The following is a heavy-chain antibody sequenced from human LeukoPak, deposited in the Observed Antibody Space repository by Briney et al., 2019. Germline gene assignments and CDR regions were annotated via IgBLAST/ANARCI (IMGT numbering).Heavy chain of an antibody. V-gene: IGHV3-21*01. Sequence: GGSLRLSCAASGFTFRSYSMNWVRQAPGKGLEWVSAIDPSSTYIYYADSVKGRFTISRDNAKNSLYLQMNSLRAEDTAVYYCARDLPYCGGDCLTFDYWGQGTLVTVSS. CDR1: GFTFRSYS. CDR3: ARDLPYCGGDCLTFDY. J-gene: IGHJ4*02. D-gene: IGHD2-21*01. CDR2: IDPSSTYI.